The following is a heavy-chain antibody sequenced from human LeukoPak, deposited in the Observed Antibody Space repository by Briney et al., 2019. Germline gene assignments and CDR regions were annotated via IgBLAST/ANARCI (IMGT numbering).Heavy chain of an antibody. CDR3: ARYPLGRGWYGNLDY. CDR1: GFTFSTYP. V-gene: IGHV3-30*04. Sequence: GGTLRLSCAASGFTFSTYPMHWVRQAPGKGLEWVAAISNGGSNKYYADPVKGRFTLSRDSSQNTLKLQMNRMRTEDTAVYYCARYPLGRGWYGNLDYWGQGTLVTVSS. D-gene: IGHD6-19*01. J-gene: IGHJ4*02. CDR2: ISNGGSNK.